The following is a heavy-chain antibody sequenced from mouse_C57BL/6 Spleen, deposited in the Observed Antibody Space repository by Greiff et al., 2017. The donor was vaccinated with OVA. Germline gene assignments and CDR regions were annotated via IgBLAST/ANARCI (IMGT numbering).Heavy chain of an antibody. CDR1: GYTFTDYY. CDR3: ARGYSNPYYYAMDY. Sequence: VQRVESGPELVKPGASVKISCKASGYTFTDYYINWVKQRPGQGLEWIGWIFPGSGSTYYNEKFKGKATLPVDKSSSTAYMLLSSLTSEDSAVYFCARGYSNPYYYAMDYWGQGTSVTVSS. J-gene: IGHJ4*01. CDR2: IFPGSGST. V-gene: IGHV1-75*01. D-gene: IGHD2-5*01.